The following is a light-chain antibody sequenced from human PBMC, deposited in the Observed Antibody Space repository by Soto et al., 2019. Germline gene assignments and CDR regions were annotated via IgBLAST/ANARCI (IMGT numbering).Light chain of an antibody. V-gene: IGKV4-1*01. Sequence: EIVMAQFPETLAVSVGERATIKCRSSQSLLHSSDNRNYLAWYQQKPGQPPKLLIYWASTRQSGVPDRFSGSGSGTEFTLTISSLQAEDAAVYYCQQYYSSPWTFGQGTKVDIK. CDR1: QSLLHSSDNRNY. CDR2: WAS. CDR3: QQYYSSPWT. J-gene: IGKJ1*01.